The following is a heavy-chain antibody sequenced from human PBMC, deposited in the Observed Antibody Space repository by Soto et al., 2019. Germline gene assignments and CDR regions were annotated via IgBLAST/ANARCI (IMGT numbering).Heavy chain of an antibody. V-gene: IGHV4-30-2*01. CDR3: ARGQVVAAQH. CDR1: GGSISSGGYS. Sequence: QLQLQESGSGLVKPSQTLSLTCAVSGGSISSGGYSWSWIRQPPGKGLEWIGYIYHSGSTYYNPSHKTRVTKSVDTSKNQFSLKLSSVTAADTAVYYCARGQVVAAQHWGQGTLVTVSS. J-gene: IGHJ4*02. CDR2: IYHSGST. D-gene: IGHD2-15*01.